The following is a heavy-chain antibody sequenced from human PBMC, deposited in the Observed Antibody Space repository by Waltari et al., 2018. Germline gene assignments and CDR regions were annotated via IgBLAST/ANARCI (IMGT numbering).Heavy chain of an antibody. CDR2: IQSGGST. J-gene: IGHJ4*02. D-gene: IGHD2-2*01. CDR3: TRDWDYQDRNREY. Sequence: EVQLLESGGGLVQPGGSLRLPCTGSGFTFDNYDMTWVRQPPGEVVEWVSGIQSGGSTYDTDSVRGRFTVARESLRSTMFLQMDGLTLADTAVYYCTRDWDYQDRNREYWGQGTLVTVSS. V-gene: IGHV3-23*01. CDR1: GFTFDNYD.